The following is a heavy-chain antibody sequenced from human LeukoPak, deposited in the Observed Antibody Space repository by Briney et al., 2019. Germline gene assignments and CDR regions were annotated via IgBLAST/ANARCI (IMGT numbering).Heavy chain of an antibody. V-gene: IGHV4-61*02. J-gene: IGHJ5*02. CDR2: VDTTGST. CDR3: ARLNYDFNNWFDP. Sequence: SQTLSLTCAVSGGSINSGSYHWSWIRQPAGKALEWIGRVDTTGSTKYNPSLKSRVTISVDTSKNQFSLKLRSVSAADTAVYYCARLNYDFNNWFDPWGQGTLVTVSS. D-gene: IGHD3-3*01. CDR1: GGSINSGSYH.